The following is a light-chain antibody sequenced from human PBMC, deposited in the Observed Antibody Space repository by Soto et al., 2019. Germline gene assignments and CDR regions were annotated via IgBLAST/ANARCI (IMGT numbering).Light chain of an antibody. CDR2: GAS. CDR3: QQYGSSPYT. Sequence: EIVLTQSPGTLSLSPGERATLSCRASQSGSSSYLAWYQQKPGQAPRLLIYGASSRATGIPDRFSGSGSGTDFTLTSSRLDPEDCAVYYCQQYGSSPYTFGQGTKREIK. V-gene: IGKV3-20*01. J-gene: IGKJ2*01. CDR1: QSGSSSY.